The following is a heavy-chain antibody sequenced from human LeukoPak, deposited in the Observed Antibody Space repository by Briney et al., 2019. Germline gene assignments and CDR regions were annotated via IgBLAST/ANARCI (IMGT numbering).Heavy chain of an antibody. D-gene: IGHD1-26*01. CDR1: AFTFSDYS. J-gene: IGHJ4*02. CDR2: ISGSGMYT. CDR3: AREGSGSYLLQAYFDY. V-gene: IGHV3-21*01. Sequence: PGGSLRLSCAASAFTFSDYSMNWVRQAPGKGLEWVSSISGSGMYTYYADSVKGRFTISRDNAKNSLYLQMNSLRAEDTAVYYCAREGSGSYLLQAYFDYWGQGTLVTVSS.